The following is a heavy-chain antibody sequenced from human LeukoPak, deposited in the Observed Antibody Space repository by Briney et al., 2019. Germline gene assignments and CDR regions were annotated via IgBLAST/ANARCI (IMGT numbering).Heavy chain of an antibody. V-gene: IGHV3-48*04. J-gene: IGHJ4*02. Sequence: GGSLRLSCAASGFTFNSFGMSWVRQAPGKGLEWFSYISSSSSTIYYADSVRGRFTISRDNAKNSLYLQINSLRADDTAVYYCARSHQRVGIEDYWGQGTLVTVSS. CDR1: GFTFNSFG. CDR3: ARSHQRVGIEDY. CDR2: ISSSSSTI. D-gene: IGHD1-26*01.